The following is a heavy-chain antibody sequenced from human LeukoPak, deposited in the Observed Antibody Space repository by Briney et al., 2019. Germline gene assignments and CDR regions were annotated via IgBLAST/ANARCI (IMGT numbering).Heavy chain of an antibody. J-gene: IGHJ4*02. V-gene: IGHV1-8*02. CDR2: MNPNSGNT. CDR3: ARRLTVTTSPFDS. D-gene: IGHD4-17*01. Sequence: GASVKVSCKASGYTFTNYGISWVRQATGQGPEWMGWMNPNSGNTGYAQKFQGRVTMTRTTSISTAYMELSSLRSEDTAVYYCARRLTVTTSPFDSWGQGTLVTVSS. CDR1: GYTFTNYG.